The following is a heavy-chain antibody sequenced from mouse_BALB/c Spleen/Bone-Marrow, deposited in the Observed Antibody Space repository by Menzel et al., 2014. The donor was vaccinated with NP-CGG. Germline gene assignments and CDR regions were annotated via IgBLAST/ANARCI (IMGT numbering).Heavy chain of an antibody. D-gene: IGHD2-2*01. CDR1: GYTFTSYW. J-gene: IGHJ3*01. CDR3: ARSRDGYDSFAY. V-gene: IGHV1-7*01. Sequence: SGAELAKPGASVKMSCKASGYTFTSYWMHWVKQRPGQGLEWIGYINPSTGYTEYNQKFKDKATLTADKSSSTAYMQLSSLTSEDSAAYYCARSRDGYDSFAYWGQGTLVTVSA. CDR2: INPSTGYT.